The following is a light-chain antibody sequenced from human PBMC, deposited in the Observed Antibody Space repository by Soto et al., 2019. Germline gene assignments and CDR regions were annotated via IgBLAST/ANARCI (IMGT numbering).Light chain of an antibody. CDR1: HSVSSSY. CDR2: CAS. Sequence: EIVLTQSPGTLSLSPGERATLSCRASHSVSSSYLAWYQQKPGQAPRLLISCASSRATGIPDRFSGSGSGTDFTLTISRLEPEDFAVYYCQQYGSSRWTFGQGTKVEIK. J-gene: IGKJ1*01. V-gene: IGKV3-20*01. CDR3: QQYGSSRWT.